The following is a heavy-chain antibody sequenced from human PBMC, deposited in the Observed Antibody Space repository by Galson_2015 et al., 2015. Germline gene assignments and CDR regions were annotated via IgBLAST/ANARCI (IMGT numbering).Heavy chain of an antibody. D-gene: IGHD3-22*01. CDR3: ARGVRYYYDSSGYWSLNPLNSIRKTNRPDPEYYQH. CDR2: ISAYNGNT. CDR1: GYTFTSYG. J-gene: IGHJ1*01. Sequence: SVKVSCKASGYTFTSYGISWVRQAPGQGLEWMGWISAYNGNTNYAQKLQGRVTMTTDTSTSTAYMELRSLRSDDTAVYYCARGVRYYYDSSGYWSLNPLNSIRKTNRPDPEYYQHWGQGTLVTVSS. V-gene: IGHV1-18*01.